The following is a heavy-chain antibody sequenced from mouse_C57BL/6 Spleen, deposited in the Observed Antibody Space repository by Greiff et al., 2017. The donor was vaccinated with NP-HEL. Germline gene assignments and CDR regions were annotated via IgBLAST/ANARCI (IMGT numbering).Heavy chain of an antibody. Sequence: EVKLMESGPGLVKPSQSLSLTCSVTGYSITSGYYWNWIRQFPGNKLEWMGYISYDGSNNYNPSLKNRISITRDTSKNQFFLKLNSVTTEDTATYYCARVDDGYNYYAMDYWGQGTSVTVSS. V-gene: IGHV3-6*01. D-gene: IGHD2-3*01. CDR1: GYSITSGYY. CDR2: ISYDGSN. J-gene: IGHJ4*01. CDR3: ARVDDGYNYYAMDY.